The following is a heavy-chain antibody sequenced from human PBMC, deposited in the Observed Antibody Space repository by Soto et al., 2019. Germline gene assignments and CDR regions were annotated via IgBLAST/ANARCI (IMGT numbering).Heavy chain of an antibody. CDR3: ARGGEYSSGWYGAFDI. Sequence: GGSLRLSCAASGFTVSSNYMSWVRQAPGKGLEWVSVIYSGGSTYYADSVKGRFTISRHKSKNTLYLQMNSLRAEDTAVYYCARGGEYSSGWYGAFDIWGQGTMVTVSS. CDR1: GFTVSSNY. D-gene: IGHD6-19*01. CDR2: IYSGGST. V-gene: IGHV3-53*04. J-gene: IGHJ3*02.